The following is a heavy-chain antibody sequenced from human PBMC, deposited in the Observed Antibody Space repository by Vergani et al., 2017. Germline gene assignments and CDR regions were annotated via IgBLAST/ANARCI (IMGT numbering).Heavy chain of an antibody. J-gene: IGHJ4*02. CDR3: ARXSAGTRKKSYYFDY. D-gene: IGHD3-10*01. Sequence: QVQLQESGPGLVKPSETLSLTCAVSGYSISSGYYWGWIRQPPGKGLEWIGSIYHSGSTYYNPSLKSRVTISVDTSKNQFSLKLSSVTAADTAVYYCARXSAGTRKKSYYFDYWGQGTLVTVSS. CDR1: GYSISSGYY. V-gene: IGHV4-38-2*01. CDR2: IYHSGST.